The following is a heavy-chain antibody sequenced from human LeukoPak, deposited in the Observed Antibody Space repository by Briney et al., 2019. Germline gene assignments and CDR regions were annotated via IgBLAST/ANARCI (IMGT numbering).Heavy chain of an antibody. CDR2: IYPGDSDT. Sequence: GESQKISCKGSGYYFTNYWIAWVRQMPGKGLEWMGIIYPGDSDTRYSPSFQGQVTISADKSISTAYLQWSSLKASDTAMYYCATRVGATTRGAFDIWGQGTMVTVSS. CDR3: ATRVGATTRGAFDI. V-gene: IGHV5-51*01. D-gene: IGHD1-26*01. CDR1: GYYFTNYW. J-gene: IGHJ3*02.